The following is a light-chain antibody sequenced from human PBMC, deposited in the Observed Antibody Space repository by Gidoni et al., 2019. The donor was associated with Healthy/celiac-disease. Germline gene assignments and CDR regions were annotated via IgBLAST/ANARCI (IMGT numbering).Light chain of an antibody. CDR2: DAS. CDR3: QQYDNLIT. J-gene: IGKJ5*01. Sequence: DLQMTQSPSSLSASVGDRVTITCQASQDISNYLNWYQQKPGKAPKLLIYDASNLETGVPSRFSGSGSGTDFTFTISSLQPEDIATYYGQQYDNLITFGQGTRLEIK. CDR1: QDISNY. V-gene: IGKV1-33*01.